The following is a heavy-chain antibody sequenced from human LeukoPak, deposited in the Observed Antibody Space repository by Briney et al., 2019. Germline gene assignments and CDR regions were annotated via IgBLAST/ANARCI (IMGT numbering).Heavy chain of an antibody. CDR3: AKDMVGFSVVVPAAMAYYYYGMDV. Sequence: GGSLRLSCAASGFTFSSYGMHWVRQAPGKGLEWVAVISYDGSNKYYADSVKGRFTISRDNSKNTLYLQMNSLRAEDTAVYYCAKDMVGFSVVVPAAMAYYYYGMDVWGQGTTVTVSS. J-gene: IGHJ6*02. CDR2: ISYDGSNK. D-gene: IGHD2-2*01. V-gene: IGHV3-30*18. CDR1: GFTFSSYG.